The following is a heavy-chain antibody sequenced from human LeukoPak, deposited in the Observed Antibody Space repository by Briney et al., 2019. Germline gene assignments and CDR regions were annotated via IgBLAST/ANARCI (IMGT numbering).Heavy chain of an antibody. CDR1: GGSISSYY. D-gene: IGHD6-13*01. Sequence: PSETLSLTCTVSGGSISSYYWSWIRQPPGKGLEWIGHIYYSGSTNYNPSLKSRVTTSVDTSKNQFSLKVSSVTAADTAVYYCARDPDSSSWDYFDYWGQGTLVTVSS. J-gene: IGHJ4*02. CDR2: IYYSGST. V-gene: IGHV4-59*01. CDR3: ARDPDSSSWDYFDY.